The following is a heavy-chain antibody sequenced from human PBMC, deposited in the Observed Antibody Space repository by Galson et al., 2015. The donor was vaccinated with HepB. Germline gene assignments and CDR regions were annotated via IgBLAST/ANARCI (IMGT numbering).Heavy chain of an antibody. D-gene: IGHD7-27*01. CDR2: IYYSGST. J-gene: IGHJ5*02. Sequence: TLSLTCTVSGGSISSGGYYWSWIRQHPGKGLEWIGYIYYSGSTYYNPSLKSRVTISVDTSKNQFSLKLSSVTAADTAVYYCARMVPGDWFDPWGQGTLVTVSS. CDR1: GGSISSGGYY. CDR3: ARMVPGDWFDP. V-gene: IGHV4-31*03.